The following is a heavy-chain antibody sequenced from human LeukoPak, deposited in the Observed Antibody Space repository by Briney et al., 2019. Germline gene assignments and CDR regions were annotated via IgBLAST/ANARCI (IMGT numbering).Heavy chain of an antibody. D-gene: IGHD3-22*01. V-gene: IGHV3-21*01. Sequence: GGSLRLSCAASGFTFSSYSMNWVRQAPGKGLEWISCVGRDGSIHYADSVKGRITISRDNAKNSLFLQMNSLRAEDTAIYYCARRYYDTTGYAFDIWGQGTMVTVSS. CDR2: VGRDGSI. CDR3: ARRYYDTTGYAFDI. CDR1: GFTFSSYS. J-gene: IGHJ3*02.